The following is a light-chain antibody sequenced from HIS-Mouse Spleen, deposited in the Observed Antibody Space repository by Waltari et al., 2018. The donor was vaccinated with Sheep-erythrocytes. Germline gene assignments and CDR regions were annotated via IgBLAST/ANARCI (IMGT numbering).Light chain of an antibody. Sequence: SYELTQPLSVSVALGQTARITCGGNNIGSKNVHWYQQKPGQAPVLVIYRDSNRPSGIPERCSGSNSGNTATLTISRAQAGDEADYYCQVWDSSTAVFGGGTQLTAL. CDR3: QVWDSSTAV. V-gene: IGLV3-9*01. CDR2: RDS. J-gene: IGLJ7*02. CDR1: NIGSKN.